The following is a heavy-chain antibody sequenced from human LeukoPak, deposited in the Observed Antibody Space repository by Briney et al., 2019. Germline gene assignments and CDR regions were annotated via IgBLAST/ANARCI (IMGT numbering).Heavy chain of an antibody. Sequence: PGGSLRLSCAASGLTVSGNYMSWVRQAPGKGLEWVSIIYSDETTAYPDSVKGRFTISRDNSKNMLYLQMNSPRAEDTAVYYCAREDYGDYFDYWGQGTLVTVSS. J-gene: IGHJ4*02. CDR2: IYSDETT. CDR1: GLTVSGNY. CDR3: AREDYGDYFDY. D-gene: IGHD4-17*01. V-gene: IGHV3-66*01.